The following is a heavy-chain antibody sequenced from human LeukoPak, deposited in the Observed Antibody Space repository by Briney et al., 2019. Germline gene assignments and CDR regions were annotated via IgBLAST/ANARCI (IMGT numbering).Heavy chain of an antibody. Sequence: PSETLSLTCAVSGGSITYYYWSWIRQPPGKGLEWIGYIYYSGLTYYNPSLKSRVTISRDTSKNEFSLRLNSVTAADTAVYFCARMDKGIKATFFDPWGQGTLVSVSS. CDR2: IYYSGLT. CDR1: GGSITYYY. D-gene: IGHD5-18*01. CDR3: ARMDKGIKATFFDP. J-gene: IGHJ5*02. V-gene: IGHV4-59*08.